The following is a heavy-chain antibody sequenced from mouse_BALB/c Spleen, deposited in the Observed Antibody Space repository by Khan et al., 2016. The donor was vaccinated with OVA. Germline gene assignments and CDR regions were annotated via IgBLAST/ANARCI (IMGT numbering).Heavy chain of an antibody. CDR3: TSAWDWYFDV. CDR1: GFTFSNFW. J-gene: IGHJ1*01. CDR2: IRLKSNYYAT. V-gene: IGHV6-6*02. Sequence: EVKLEESGGGLVQPGGSMKLSCIASGFTFSNFWMSWVRQSPEKGLEWVAEIRLKSNYYATHYAESVKGRFTISRDDSNSSVYLQMNNLRTEDTGIYYCTSAWDWYFDVWGAGTTVTVSS. D-gene: IGHD4-1*01.